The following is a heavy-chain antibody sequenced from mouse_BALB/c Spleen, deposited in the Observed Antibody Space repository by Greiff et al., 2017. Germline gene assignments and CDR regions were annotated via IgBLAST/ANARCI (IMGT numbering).Heavy chain of an antibody. CDR1: GYSFTGYN. D-gene: IGHD2-4*01. CDR2: IDPYNGGT. CDR3: ARGGMIPYYAMDY. V-gene: IGHV1S135*01. Sequence: EVQLQQSGPELGKPGASVKISCKASGYSFTGYNMYWVKQSHRKSLEWIGYIDPYNGGTSYNQKSKGKATLTVDKSSSTAYMHLNSLTSEDSAIYYCARGGMIPYYAMDYWGQGTSVTVSS. J-gene: IGHJ4*01.